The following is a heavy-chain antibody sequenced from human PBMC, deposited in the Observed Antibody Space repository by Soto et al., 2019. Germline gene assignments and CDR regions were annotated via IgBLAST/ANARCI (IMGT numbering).Heavy chain of an antibody. CDR2: IYYSGST. CDR1: GFTVSGKKY. D-gene: IGHD1-26*01. CDR3: ARVGGSYGGEFDY. Sequence: VQLVASGGALIQPGESLRLSCAAFGFTVSGKKYVAWVRQAPGKGLEWIGYIYYSGSTYYNPSLKSRVTISVDTSKNQFSLKLSSVTAADTAVYYCARVGGSYGGEFDYWGQGTLVTVSS. J-gene: IGHJ4*02. V-gene: IGHV4-30-4*08.